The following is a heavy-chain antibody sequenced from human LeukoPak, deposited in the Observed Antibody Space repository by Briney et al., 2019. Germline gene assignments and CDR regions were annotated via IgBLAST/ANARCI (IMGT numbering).Heavy chain of an antibody. V-gene: IGHV4-61*08. D-gene: IGHD5-24*01. J-gene: IGHJ4*02. Sequence: KTSETLSLTCAVSGGSISSGGYSWSWIRQPPGKGLEWIGYIYYSGSTNYNPSLKSRVTISVDMSKNQFSLKLSSVTAADTAVYCCARQGDGYNDFDYWGQGTLVTVSS. CDR3: ARQGDGYNDFDY. CDR2: IYYSGST. CDR1: GGSISSGGYS.